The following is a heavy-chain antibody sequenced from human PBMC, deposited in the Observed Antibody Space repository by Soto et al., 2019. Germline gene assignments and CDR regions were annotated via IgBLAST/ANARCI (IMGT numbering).Heavy chain of an antibody. V-gene: IGHV2-70*04. CDR3: SRAVGGFTYGYPDY. J-gene: IGHJ4*02. Sequence: SGPTLVHPTQTLPLTCTFSGFSLTTSKMRVSWIRQPPGMALEWLARIDWDDDKFYRTSLKTRITISKDTSKNQVVLTMANMDPVDTATYFWSRAVGGFTYGYPDYWGQGTLVTVSS. CDR2: IDWDDDK. CDR1: GFSLTTSKMR. D-gene: IGHD5-18*01.